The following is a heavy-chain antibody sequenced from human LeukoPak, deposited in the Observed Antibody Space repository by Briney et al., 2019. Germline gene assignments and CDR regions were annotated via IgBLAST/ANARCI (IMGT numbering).Heavy chain of an antibody. CDR2: INPNSGGT. Sequence: GASVKVSCKASGYTFTGYYMHWVRQAPGQGLEWMGWINPNSGGTNYAQKFQGRVTMTRDTSISTACMELSRLRSDDTAVYYCARGTGEGYSYGRYYFDYWGQGTLVTVSS. V-gene: IGHV1-2*02. D-gene: IGHD5-18*01. J-gene: IGHJ4*02. CDR1: GYTFTGYY. CDR3: ARGTGEGYSYGRYYFDY.